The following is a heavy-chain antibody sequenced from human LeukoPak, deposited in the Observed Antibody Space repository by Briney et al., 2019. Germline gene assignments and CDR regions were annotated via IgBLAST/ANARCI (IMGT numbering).Heavy chain of an antibody. CDR1: GGSFSSDNYY. Sequence: KPSETLSLTCTVSGGSFSSDNYYWAWIRQPPGKGLQWIGSIYYSGITYYDPSLESRLTISVPTSRNKLSLKLTSVTAADTAVYFCARRKDGAMDPPFDYWGQGILVTASS. CDR3: ARRKDGAMDPPFDY. CDR2: IYYSGIT. J-gene: IGHJ4*02. V-gene: IGHV4-39*01. D-gene: IGHD1-26*01.